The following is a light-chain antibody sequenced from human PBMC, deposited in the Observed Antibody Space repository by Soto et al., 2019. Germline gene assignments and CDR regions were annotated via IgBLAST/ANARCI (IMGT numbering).Light chain of an antibody. CDR2: EGS. J-gene: IGLJ3*02. CDR3: CSSAGNSAWL. Sequence: QSALTQPASVSGSPGRSITISCTGTASDVGSYNFVSWYQQHPGKAPKLIIYEGSRRASGVSNRFSGSKSGSTASLTISGLQDEDEADYYCCSSAGNSAWLFGGGTKVTVL. V-gene: IGLV2-23*01. CDR1: ASDVGSYNF.